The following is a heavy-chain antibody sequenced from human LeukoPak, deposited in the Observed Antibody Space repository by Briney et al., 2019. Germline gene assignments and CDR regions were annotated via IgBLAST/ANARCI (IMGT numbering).Heavy chain of an antibody. CDR2: IYTSGRT. CDR3: ARGERGYSYGLTNWFDP. CDR1: GGSISSYH. J-gene: IGHJ5*02. Sequence: SETLSLTCTVSGGSISSYHWSCIRQPAGKGLEWIGRIYTSGRTNYNPSLKSRVTMSVDPSKNQFSLKLSSVTDADTAVYRCARGERGYSYGLTNWFDPWGQGTLVTVSS. V-gene: IGHV4-4*07. D-gene: IGHD5-18*01.